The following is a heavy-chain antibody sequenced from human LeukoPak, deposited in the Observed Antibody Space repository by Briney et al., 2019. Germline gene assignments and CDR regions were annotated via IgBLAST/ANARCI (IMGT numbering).Heavy chain of an antibody. V-gene: IGHV3-30*02. Sequence: GGSLRLSCAVSGFIFSSYGMHWVRQAPGKGLEWVAFIRNDGSKKYYADSVKGRFSISRDNSKNTLDLQMNSLRVEDTAVYYCAKYASGSPLDYWGQGTLVTVSS. CDR2: IRNDGSKK. D-gene: IGHD3-10*01. J-gene: IGHJ4*02. CDR3: AKYASGSPLDY. CDR1: GFIFSSYG.